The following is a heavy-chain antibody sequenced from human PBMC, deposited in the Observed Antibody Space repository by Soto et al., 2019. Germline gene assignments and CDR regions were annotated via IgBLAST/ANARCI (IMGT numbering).Heavy chain of an antibody. J-gene: IGHJ5*02. CDR3: ARDQGAPHRQFDP. CDR1: GGSISIGGYY. Sequence: TSETLSLTCTVSGGSISIGGYYWSCIRQHPGKGLEWIGYIYYSGSTYYNPSLKSRVTISVDTSKNQFSLKLSSVTAADTAVYYCARDQGAPHRQFDPWGQGTLVTVSS. CDR2: IYYSGST. V-gene: IGHV4-31*03.